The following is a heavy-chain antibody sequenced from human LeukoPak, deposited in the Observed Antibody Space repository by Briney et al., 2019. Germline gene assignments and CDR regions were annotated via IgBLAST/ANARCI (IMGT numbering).Heavy chain of an antibody. V-gene: IGHV1-2*02. CDR2: INPNSGGT. D-gene: IGHD3-3*01. J-gene: IGHJ4*02. CDR1: GYTFTGYY. CDR3: ARDANDFWSGYYPYYFGY. Sequence: ASVKVSCKASGYTFTGYYMHWVRQAPGQGLEWMGWINPNSGGTNYAQKFQGRVTMTRDTSISTAYMELSRLRSDDTAVYYCARDANDFWSGYYPYYFGYWGQGTLVTVSS.